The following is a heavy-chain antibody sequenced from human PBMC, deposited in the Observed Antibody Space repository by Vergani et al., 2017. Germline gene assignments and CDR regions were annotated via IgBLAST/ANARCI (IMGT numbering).Heavy chain of an antibody. J-gene: IGHJ5*02. CDR2: IYYSGST. V-gene: IGHV4-39*01. D-gene: IGHD5-12*01. CDR3: ARMEWLQNLIDP. CDR1: GGSISSSSYY. Sequence: QLQLQESGPGLVKPSETLSLTCTVSGGSISSSSYYWGWIRQPPGKGLEWIGSIYYSGSTYYNPSLKSRVTISVDTSKNQFSLKLSSVTAADTAVYYCARMEWLQNLIDPWGQGTLVTVSS.